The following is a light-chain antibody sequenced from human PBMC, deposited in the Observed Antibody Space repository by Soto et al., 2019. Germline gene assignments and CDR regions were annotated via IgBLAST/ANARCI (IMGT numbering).Light chain of an antibody. V-gene: IGKV3-15*01. CDR2: DAS. CDR1: QSITGN. Sequence: EIVMTQSPATLSVSPGERATLSCRASQSITGNLTWYQQKPGQAPRLLIYDASTRATGIPARFSGSGSGTEFTLTISRLQSEDFAVYCCQQYNNWPLTFGGGTKVEIK. J-gene: IGKJ4*01. CDR3: QQYNNWPLT.